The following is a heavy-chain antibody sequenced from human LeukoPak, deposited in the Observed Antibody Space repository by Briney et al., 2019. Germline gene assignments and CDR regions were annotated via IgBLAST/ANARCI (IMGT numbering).Heavy chain of an antibody. CDR3: ARAYSPPITMAVEAPDY. J-gene: IGHJ4*02. Sequence: SETLSLTCTVSGGSISSSSYYWGWIRQPPGKGLEWIGSIYYSGSTYYNPSLKSRVTISVDTSKNQFSLKLGSVTAADTAVYYCARAYSPPITMAVEAPDYWGQGTLVTVSS. D-gene: IGHD3-22*01. CDR1: GGSISSSSYY. V-gene: IGHV4-39*07. CDR2: IYYSGST.